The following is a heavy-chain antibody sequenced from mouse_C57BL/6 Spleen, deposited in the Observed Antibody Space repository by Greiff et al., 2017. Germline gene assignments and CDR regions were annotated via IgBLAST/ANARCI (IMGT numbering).Heavy chain of an antibody. D-gene: IGHD1-1*01. CDR2: IYWDDDK. Sequence: QVTLKVSGPGILQSSQTLSLTCSFSGFSLSTSGMGVSWIRQPSGKGLEWLAHIYWDDDKRYNPSLKSRLTISQDTSRNQVFLKITSMDTADTATYYCARSRVITTVVADWYFDVWGTGTTVTVSS. V-gene: IGHV8-12*01. J-gene: IGHJ1*03. CDR3: ARSRVITTVVADWYFDV. CDR1: GFSLSTSGMG.